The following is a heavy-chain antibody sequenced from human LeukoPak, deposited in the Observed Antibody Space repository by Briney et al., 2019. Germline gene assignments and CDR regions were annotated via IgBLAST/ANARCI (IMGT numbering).Heavy chain of an antibody. D-gene: IGHD6-19*01. J-gene: IGHJ4*02. V-gene: IGHV4-59*01. CDR3: ARDGGPVAPANYFDC. CDR2: IYYSGST. CDR1: GGSISTYY. Sequence: NASETLSLTCTVSGGSISTYYWSWIRQPPGKGLEWIGYIYYSGSTNYNPSLKSRVTVSVDTSKNQFSLKLSSVTAADTAVYYCARDGGPVAPANYFDCWGQGTLVTVSS.